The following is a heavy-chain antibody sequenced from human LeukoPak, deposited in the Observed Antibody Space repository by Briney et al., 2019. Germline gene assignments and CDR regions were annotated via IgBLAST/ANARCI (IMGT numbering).Heavy chain of an antibody. V-gene: IGHV1-24*01. D-gene: IGHD3-10*01. CDR3: ATLNYYGSGSQDY. Sequence: ASVKVSCKVSGYTLTELSMHWVRQAPGKGLEWMGGFDPEDGETIYVQKFQGRVTMTEDTSTDTAYMKLSSLRSEDTAVYYCATLNYYGSGSQDYWGQGTLVTVSS. CDR2: FDPEDGET. J-gene: IGHJ4*02. CDR1: GYTLTELS.